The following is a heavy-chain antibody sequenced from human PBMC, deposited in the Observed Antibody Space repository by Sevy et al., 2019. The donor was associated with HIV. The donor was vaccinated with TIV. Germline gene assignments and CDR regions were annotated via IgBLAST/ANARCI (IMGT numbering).Heavy chain of an antibody. CDR3: AKQGDGISRHFDH. Sequence: GGSPRLSCAAFGFTFSNYAIHWVRQAPGKGLEWVAAMSYDGNEQNYGDSVKGRFTISRDTSKNTLYLQMNSLRPEDTAVYYCAKQGDGISRHFDHWGQGTLVTVSS. CDR2: MSYDGNEQ. V-gene: IGHV3-30*18. D-gene: IGHD3-16*01. J-gene: IGHJ4*02. CDR1: GFTFSNYA.